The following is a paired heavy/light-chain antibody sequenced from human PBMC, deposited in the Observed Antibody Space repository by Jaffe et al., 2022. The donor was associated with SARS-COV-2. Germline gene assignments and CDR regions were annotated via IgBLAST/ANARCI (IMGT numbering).Light chain of an antibody. V-gene: IGLV2-14*01. CDR3: CSYTSSSTVV. CDR2: DVS. CDR1: SSDVGGYNY. Sequence: QSALTQPASVSGSPGQSITISCTGTSSDVGGYNYVSWYQQHPGKAPKLMIYDVSNRPSGVSNRFSGSKSGNTASLTISGLQAEDEADYYCCSYTSSSTVVFGGGTKLTVL. J-gene: IGLJ2*01.
Heavy chain of an antibody. J-gene: IGHJ4*02. CDR3: AKARRGYSSGWYYFDY. CDR2: ISGSGGST. CDR1: GFTFSNYA. V-gene: IGHV3-23*01. D-gene: IGHD6-19*01. Sequence: EVQLLESGGGLVQPGGSLRLSCEASGFTFSNYAMSWVRQAPGKGLEWVSAISGSGGSTNYADSVKGRFTISRDNSKNTLYLQMNSLRAEDTAVYYCAKARRGYSSGWYYFDYWGQGTLVTVSS.